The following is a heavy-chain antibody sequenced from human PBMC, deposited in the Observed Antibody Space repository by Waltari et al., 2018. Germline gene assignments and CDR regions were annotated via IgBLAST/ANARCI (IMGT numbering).Heavy chain of an antibody. V-gene: IGHV4-38-2*01. D-gene: IGHD6-6*01. Sequence: QVQLQESGPGLVKPSETLSLTCAVSGYSISSGYYWGWIRQPPGKGLEWIGSIYHSGSTYYNPSLKSRVTISVDTSKNQFSRKLSSVTAADTAVYYCARQDGAARFPFDPWGQGTLVTVSS. CDR1: GYSISSGYY. J-gene: IGHJ5*02. CDR3: ARQDGAARFPFDP. CDR2: IYHSGST.